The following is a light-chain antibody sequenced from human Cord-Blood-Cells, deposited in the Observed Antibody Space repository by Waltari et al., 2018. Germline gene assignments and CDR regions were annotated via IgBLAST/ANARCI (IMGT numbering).Light chain of an antibody. CDR3: SSYTSSSTSWV. J-gene: IGLJ3*02. Sequence: QSALTQPASVSGSPGQSITISCTGTSSDVGGYNYVSWYQQHPGKAPKLMIYDVSRRPSGVSTRFSGSKSGNTASLTISGLQAEDEADYYCSSYTSSSTSWVFGGGTKLTVL. CDR1: SSDVGGYNY. V-gene: IGLV2-14*01. CDR2: DVS.